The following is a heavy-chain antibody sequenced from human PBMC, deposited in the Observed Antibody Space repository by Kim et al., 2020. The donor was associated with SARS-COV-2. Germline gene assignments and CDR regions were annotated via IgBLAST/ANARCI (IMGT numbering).Heavy chain of an antibody. V-gene: IGHV3-53*01. J-gene: IGHJ6*02. CDR3: VRESDTAYGMDV. D-gene: IGHD2-2*02. Sequence: TNIADSVKGRFTVFRDNSKNALYLQMNSLRAEDTAVYYCVRESDTAYGMDVWGQGTTVTVSS. CDR2: T.